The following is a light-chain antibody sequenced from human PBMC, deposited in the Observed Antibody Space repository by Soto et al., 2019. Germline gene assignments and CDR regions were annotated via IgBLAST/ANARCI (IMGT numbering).Light chain of an antibody. J-gene: IGKJ5*01. CDR3: QQYNNWPPIT. CDR1: QSVSSN. CDR2: GAS. Sequence: ERVMTHAAATLSVYPGERATLSCRASQSVSSNLAWYQQKPGQAPRLLIYGASTRATGIPARFSGSGSGTEFTLTISSLQSEDFAVYYCQQYNNWPPITFGQGTRLEIK. V-gene: IGKV3-15*01.